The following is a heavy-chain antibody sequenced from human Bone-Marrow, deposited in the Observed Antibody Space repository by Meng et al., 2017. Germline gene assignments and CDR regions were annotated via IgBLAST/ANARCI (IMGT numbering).Heavy chain of an antibody. D-gene: IGHD6-19*01. J-gene: IGHJ4*02. CDR1: GFTFSGSA. V-gene: IGHV3-73*01. CDR2: IRSKANSYAT. CDR3: YSIAVAGIIGY. Sequence: EVQLVESGGGLVQPGGSLKLSCAASGFTFSGSAMHWVRQASGKGLEWVGRIRSKANSYATAYAASVKGRFTISRDDSKNTAYLQMNSLKTEDTAVYYCYSIAVAGIIGYWGQGTLVTVSS.